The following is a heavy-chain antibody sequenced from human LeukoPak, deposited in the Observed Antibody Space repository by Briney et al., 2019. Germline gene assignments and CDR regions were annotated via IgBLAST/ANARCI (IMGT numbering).Heavy chain of an antibody. D-gene: IGHD2-15*01. J-gene: IGHJ4*02. CDR1: GGSISSYY. CDR3: ARRRGGSVDY. Sequence: SETLSLTCTVSGGSISSYYWSWIRQPPGKGLEWIGYIYYSGSTNYNPSLKSRVTISVDTSKNQFSLKLSSVTAADTAVYYCARRRGGSVDYRGQGTLVTVTS. V-gene: IGHV4-59*08. CDR2: IYYSGST.